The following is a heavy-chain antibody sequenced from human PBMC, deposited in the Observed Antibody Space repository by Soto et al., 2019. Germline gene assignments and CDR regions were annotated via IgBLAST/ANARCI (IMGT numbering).Heavy chain of an antibody. CDR1: GYTFTGYY. J-gene: IGHJ6*02. CDR2: INPNSGGT. V-gene: IGHV1-2*04. Sequence: ASVKVSCTASGYTFTGYYMHWVRQAPGQGLEWMGWINPNSGGTYYVQKFQGCVTMTRDTSISTAYMELSRLRSDDTAVYYCARDFSPTQSDVLTGYRIYYYYGMDVWGQGTTVTVSS. CDR3: ARDFSPTQSDVLTGYRIYYYYGMDV. D-gene: IGHD3-9*01.